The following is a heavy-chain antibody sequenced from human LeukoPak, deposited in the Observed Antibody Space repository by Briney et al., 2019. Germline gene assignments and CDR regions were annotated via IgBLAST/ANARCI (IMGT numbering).Heavy chain of an antibody. CDR3: ARSRYSSGWYYFDY. V-gene: IGHV4-34*01. D-gene: IGHD6-19*01. CDR2: INHSGST. Sequence: PSETLSLTCAVYGGSFSGYYWSWIRQPPGKGLEWIGEINHSGSTNYNPSLKSRVTISVDTSKNQFSLKLSSVTAADTAVYYCARSRYSSGWYYFDYWGQGTPVTVSS. CDR1: GGSFSGYY. J-gene: IGHJ4*02.